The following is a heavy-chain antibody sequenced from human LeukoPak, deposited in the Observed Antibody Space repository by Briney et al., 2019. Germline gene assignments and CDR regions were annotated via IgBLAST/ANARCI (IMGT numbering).Heavy chain of an antibody. CDR2: IYHSGST. CDR3: ARDPQHYYDSSGYYWGWAFDI. Sequence: SETLSLTCTVSGGSISSYYWSWIRQPPGKGLEWIGYIYHSGSTNYNPSLKSRVTISEDTSKNQFSLKLSSVTAADTAVYYCARDPQHYYDSSGYYWGWAFDIWGQGTMVTVSS. CDR1: GGSISSYY. V-gene: IGHV4-59*01. J-gene: IGHJ3*02. D-gene: IGHD3-22*01.